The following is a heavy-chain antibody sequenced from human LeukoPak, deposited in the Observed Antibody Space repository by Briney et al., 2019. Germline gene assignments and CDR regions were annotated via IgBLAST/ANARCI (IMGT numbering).Heavy chain of an antibody. CDR2: ISWNSNSI. CDR1: GFAFDDYV. Sequence: PGRSLRLSCAASGFAFDDYVMHWVRQALGKGLEWVSSISWNSNSIGYADSVKGRFTISRDNAKNSLYLQMNSLRPEDMAFYYCAKDSSGNGYMDVWGKGTTVTVSA. J-gene: IGHJ6*04. D-gene: IGHD3-10*01. V-gene: IGHV3-9*03. CDR3: AKDSSGNGYMDV.